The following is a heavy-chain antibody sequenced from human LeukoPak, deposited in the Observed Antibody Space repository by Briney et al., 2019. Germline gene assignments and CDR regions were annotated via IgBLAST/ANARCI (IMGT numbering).Heavy chain of an antibody. Sequence: GGSLRLSCVASGFTFSTYAMSWVRQAPGKGLEWASTISVGGTNTYYADSVKGRFTISRDNSKNTLYLQMDSLRAEDTAVYYCAKDAEQDYWGQGTLVTVSS. V-gene: IGHV3-23*01. CDR2: ISVGGTNT. D-gene: IGHD6-13*01. CDR1: GFTFSTYA. CDR3: AKDAEQDY. J-gene: IGHJ4*02.